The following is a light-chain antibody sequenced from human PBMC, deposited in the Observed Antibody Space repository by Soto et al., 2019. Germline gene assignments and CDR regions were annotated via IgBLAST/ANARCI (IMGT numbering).Light chain of an antibody. Sequence: DIQMTQSPSSLSASIGDRVTITCPASQSINNYLNRYQQKPGRAPNLLIYDSSGLQSGVPSRCSDSGSGTDFSLTISSLQPEDFATYYCEQTYSIPETFGQGTKVEI. CDR3: EQTYSIPET. CDR1: QSINNY. J-gene: IGKJ1*01. CDR2: DSS. V-gene: IGKV1-39*01.